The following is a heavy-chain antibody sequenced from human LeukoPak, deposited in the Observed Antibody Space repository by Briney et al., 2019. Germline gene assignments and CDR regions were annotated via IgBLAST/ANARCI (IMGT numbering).Heavy chain of an antibody. J-gene: IGHJ3*02. D-gene: IGHD3-22*01. V-gene: IGHV3-30*18. CDR1: GFPLSYYG. Sequence: GRSLRLSCAAPGFPLSYYGMHWVRQAPGKGLEWVAVISYDGSNKYYADSVKGRFTISRDNSKNTLYLQMNSLRPEDAAVYYCAKSNYYDRSGYYSPHDAFDIWGQGTMVTVSS. CDR2: ISYDGSNK. CDR3: AKSNYYDRSGYYSPHDAFDI.